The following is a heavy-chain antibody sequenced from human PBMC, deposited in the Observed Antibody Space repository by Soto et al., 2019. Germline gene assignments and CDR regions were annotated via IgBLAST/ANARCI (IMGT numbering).Heavy chain of an antibody. J-gene: IGHJ4*03. D-gene: IGHD3-3*01. CDR2: IVPNVGTV. CDR1: GGTLRSFINYP. CDR3: ARRDTSGFLRYFDN. V-gene: IGHV1-69*06. Sequence: SAKVSCKASGGTLRSFINYPINWVRQAPGQGLEWMGGIVPNVGTVNYAQKFQGRVTVTADKPTGTAYMELSSLRSEDTALYYCARRDTSGFLRYFDNWGQGTLVTVSS.